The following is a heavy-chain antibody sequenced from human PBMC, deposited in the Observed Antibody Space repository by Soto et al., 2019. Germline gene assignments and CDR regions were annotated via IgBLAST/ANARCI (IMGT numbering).Heavy chain of an antibody. D-gene: IGHD3-16*01. CDR3: ARDIGFDYVN. J-gene: IGHJ4*02. CDR1: GFNVMSYW. CDR2: IKEDGSEI. V-gene: IGHV3-7*01. Sequence: GGSLRLSCAVSGFNVMSYWMRWVRQAPGKGLEWVASIKEDGSEIYYLHSVRGRFSISRDSAGNALHLTMNYLSAEDTGLYFCARDIGFDYVNWGQGTLVTVSS.